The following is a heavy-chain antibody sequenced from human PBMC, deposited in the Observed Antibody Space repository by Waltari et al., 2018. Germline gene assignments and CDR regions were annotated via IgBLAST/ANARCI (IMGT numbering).Heavy chain of an antibody. Sequence: QVQLQQWGAGLLKPSETLSLPCAVYGGSFSGSYWSWIRQPPGKGLEWIGEINHSGSTNYNPSLKSRVTISVDTSKNQFSLKLSSVTAADTAVYYCAVGYSSGWYVGWFDPWGQGTLVTVSS. J-gene: IGHJ5*02. CDR2: INHSGST. V-gene: IGHV4-34*01. CDR3: AVGYSSGWYVGWFDP. CDR1: GGSFSGSY. D-gene: IGHD6-19*01.